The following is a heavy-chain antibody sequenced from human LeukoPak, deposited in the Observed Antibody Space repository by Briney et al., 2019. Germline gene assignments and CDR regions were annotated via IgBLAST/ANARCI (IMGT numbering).Heavy chain of an antibody. D-gene: IGHD5-24*01. Sequence: SETLSLTCTVSGGSISPYYWSWIRQSPGKGLEWIGYIYYSGSTNYTPSLKSRLTISVDTSKNQFSLKLTSVTAADTAVYYCARDSRMPNGSNHYFDYWGQGALVTVSS. CDR1: GGSISPYY. J-gene: IGHJ4*02. V-gene: IGHV4-59*01. CDR3: ARDSRMPNGSNHYFDY. CDR2: IYYSGST.